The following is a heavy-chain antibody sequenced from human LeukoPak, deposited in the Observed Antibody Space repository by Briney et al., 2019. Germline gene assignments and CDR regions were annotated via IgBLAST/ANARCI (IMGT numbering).Heavy chain of an antibody. CDR2: IYYSGIA. D-gene: IGHD2-21*02. V-gene: IGHV4-39*01. J-gene: IGHJ4*02. Sequence: KSSETLSLTCTVSDGSITRSSYYWGRIRQTPGEGLDWIGSIYYSGIAYYNPSLQGRVTMSVDTSKNQFSLKLNSVTVADTAVYYCARLRVTTGFDYWDQGIPVTVSS. CDR1: DGSITRSSYY. CDR3: ARLRVTTGFDY.